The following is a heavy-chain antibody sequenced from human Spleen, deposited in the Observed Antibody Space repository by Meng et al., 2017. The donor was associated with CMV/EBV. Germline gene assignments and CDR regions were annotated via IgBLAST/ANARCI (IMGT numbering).Heavy chain of an antibody. CDR1: GYTFTAYY. CDR3: ARDGGKDSGSPLSDY. J-gene: IGHJ4*02. V-gene: IGHV1-2*02. CDR2: VNPNSGDT. D-gene: IGHD1-26*01. Sequence: SGYTFTAYYLHWARQAPGQGLEWMGWVNPNSGDTNYAQKFQGRVTMTRDTSISTAYMELSRLRSDDTAVYYCARDGGKDSGSPLSDYWGQGTLVTVSS.